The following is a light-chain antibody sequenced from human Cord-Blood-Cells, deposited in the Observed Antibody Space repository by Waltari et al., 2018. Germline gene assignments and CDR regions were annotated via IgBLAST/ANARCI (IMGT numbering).Light chain of an antibody. Sequence: DLQMTQSPSTLSASVGDRVTINCRASQSISSWLAWYQQKPGKAPKLLIYKASSLESGVPSRFSGSGSGTEFTLTISSLQPDDFATYYCQQYNSYWTFGQGTKVEIK. CDR2: KAS. V-gene: IGKV1-5*03. CDR1: QSISSW. CDR3: QQYNSYWT. J-gene: IGKJ1*01.